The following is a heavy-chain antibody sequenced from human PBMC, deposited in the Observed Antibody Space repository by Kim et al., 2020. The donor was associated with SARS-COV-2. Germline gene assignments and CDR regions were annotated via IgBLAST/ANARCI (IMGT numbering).Heavy chain of an antibody. Sequence: SVKGRFTISRDNSKNSLYLQMNSLRTEDTALYYCAKITYYYDSSGYQFDYWGQGTLVTVSS. CDR3: AKITYYYDSSGYQFDY. D-gene: IGHD3-22*01. V-gene: IGHV3-43*01. J-gene: IGHJ4*02.